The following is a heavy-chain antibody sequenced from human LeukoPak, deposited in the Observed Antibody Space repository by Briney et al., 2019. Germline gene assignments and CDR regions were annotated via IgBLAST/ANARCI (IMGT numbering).Heavy chain of an antibody. CDR3: TNVPRGVGDY. J-gene: IGHJ4*02. D-gene: IGHD3-10*01. CDR2: IKQDGSEQ. Sequence: QPGGSLRLSCVASGFTFSGYWMNWVRQAPGRGLEWVAHIKQDGSEQYYVDSVKGRFTISRDNARNALYLQMNSLRAEDTAIYYCTNVPRGVGDYWGQGTLVTVSS. V-gene: IGHV3-7*01. CDR1: GFTFSGYW.